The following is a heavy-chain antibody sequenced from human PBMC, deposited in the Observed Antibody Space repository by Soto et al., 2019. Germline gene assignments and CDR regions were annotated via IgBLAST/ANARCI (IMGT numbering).Heavy chain of an antibody. CDR1: GGTFSSYA. D-gene: IGHD5-18*01. CDR2: IITIFGTA. Sequence: ASVKVSCKASGGTFSSYAISWVRQAPGQGLEWMGGIITIFGTANYAQKFQGRVTITADESTSTAYMELSSLRSEDTAVYYCARARGYSYGWFDPWGQGTLVTVSS. CDR3: ARARGYSYGWFDP. V-gene: IGHV1-69*13. J-gene: IGHJ5*02.